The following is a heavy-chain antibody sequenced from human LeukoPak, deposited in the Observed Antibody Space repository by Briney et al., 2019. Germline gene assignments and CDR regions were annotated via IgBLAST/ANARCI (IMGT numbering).Heavy chain of an antibody. CDR2: TYYRSKWYN. CDR1: GDSVSSNSAA. V-gene: IGHV6-1*01. J-gene: IGHJ4*02. CDR3: ARDVEGGLSVAGTFFDY. D-gene: IGHD6-19*01. Sequence: SQTLSLTCAISGDSVSSNSAAWNWIRQSPSRGLEWLGRTYYRSKWYNDYAVSVKSRITINPDTSKNQFSLQLNSVTPEDTAVYYCARDVEGGLSVAGTFFDYWGQGPLVTVSS.